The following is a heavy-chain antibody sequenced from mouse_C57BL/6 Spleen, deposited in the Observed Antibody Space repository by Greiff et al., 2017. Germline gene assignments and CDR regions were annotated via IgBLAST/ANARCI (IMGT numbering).Heavy chain of an antibody. Sequence: EVQLQESGPELVKPGASVTMSCKASGYTFTDYNMHWVKQSHGKSLEWIGYINPNNGGTSYNQKFKGKATLTVNKSSSTAYMELRSLTSEDSAVYYCARNYDVLFDYWGQGTTLTVSS. D-gene: IGHD2-4*01. CDR3: ARNYDVLFDY. CDR2: INPNNGGT. J-gene: IGHJ2*01. CDR1: GYTFTDYN. V-gene: IGHV1-22*01.